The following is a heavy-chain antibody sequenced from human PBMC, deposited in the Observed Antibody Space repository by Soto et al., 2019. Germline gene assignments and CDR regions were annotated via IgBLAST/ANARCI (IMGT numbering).Heavy chain of an antibody. Sequence: PGGSLRLSCAASGFTFSSYSMNWVRQAPGKGLEWVSSISSSSSYIYYADSVKGRFTISRDNAKNSLYLQMNSLRAEDTAVYYCARAKGGWNYHTGYYYYYMDVWGKGTTVTVSS. J-gene: IGHJ6*03. CDR2: ISSSSSYI. CDR1: GFTFSSYS. D-gene: IGHD1-7*01. CDR3: ARAKGGWNYHTGYYYYYMDV. V-gene: IGHV3-21*01.